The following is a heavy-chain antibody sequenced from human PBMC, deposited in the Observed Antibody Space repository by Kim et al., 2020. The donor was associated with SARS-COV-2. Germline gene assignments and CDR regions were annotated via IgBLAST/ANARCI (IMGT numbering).Heavy chain of an antibody. CDR1: GFTFSSYS. CDR2: ISSSSSYI. V-gene: IGHV3-21*01. J-gene: IGHJ2*01. D-gene: IGHD2-15*01. CDR3: ARDRWAGYCSGGSCYQYFDL. Sequence: GGSLRLSCAASGFTFSSYSMNWVRQAPGKGLEWVSSISSSSSYIYYADSVKGRFTISRDNAKNSLYLQMNSLRAEDTAVYYCARDRWAGYCSGGSCYQYFDLWGRGTLVTVSS.